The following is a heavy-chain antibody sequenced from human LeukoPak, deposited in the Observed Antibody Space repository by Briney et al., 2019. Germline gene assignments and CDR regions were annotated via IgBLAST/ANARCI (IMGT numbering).Heavy chain of an antibody. CDR2: IYYSGST. CDR3: ARQGYSSSWYDHQNWFHP. V-gene: IGHV4-39*01. D-gene: IGHD6-13*01. CDR1: GGSISSSSYY. Sequence: SETLSLTCTVSGGSISSSSYYWGWIRQPPGKGLEWIGSIYYSGSTYYNPSLKSRVTISVDTSKNQFSLKLSSVTAADTAVYFCARQGYSSSWYDHQNWFHPWGQGTLVTVSS. J-gene: IGHJ5*02.